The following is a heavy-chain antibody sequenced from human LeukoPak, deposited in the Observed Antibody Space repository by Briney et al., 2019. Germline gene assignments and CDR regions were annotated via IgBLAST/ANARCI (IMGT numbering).Heavy chain of an antibody. Sequence: ASVKVSCKASGGTFSSYAISWVRQAPEQGLEWMGGIIPIFGTANYAQKFQGRVTITADESTSTAYMELSSLRSEDTAVYYCARDGGEGYDSSGFDYWGQGTLVTVSS. CDR2: IIPIFGTA. CDR1: GGTFSSYA. V-gene: IGHV1-69*13. CDR3: ARDGGEGYDSSGFDY. J-gene: IGHJ4*02. D-gene: IGHD3-22*01.